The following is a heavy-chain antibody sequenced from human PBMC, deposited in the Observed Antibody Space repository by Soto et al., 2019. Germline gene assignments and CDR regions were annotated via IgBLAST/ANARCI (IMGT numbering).Heavy chain of an antibody. D-gene: IGHD2-8*01. CDR2: ISSSSSTI. Sequence: GGSLRLSCAAYGSTFRSYSMNWVRQAPGKGLEWVSYISSSSSTIYYADSVKGRFTISRDNAKNSLFLQMNSLRAEDTAVYYCVMGYYFDYWGQGTLVTVSS. J-gene: IGHJ4*02. V-gene: IGHV3-48*01. CDR3: VMGYYFDY. CDR1: GSTFRSYS.